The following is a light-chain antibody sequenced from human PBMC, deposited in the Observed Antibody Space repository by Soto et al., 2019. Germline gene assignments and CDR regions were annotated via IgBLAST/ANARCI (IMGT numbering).Light chain of an antibody. CDR1: QSVASSS. V-gene: IGKV3-20*01. CDR2: GAS. CDR3: QRYGSSPLA. Sequence: EIVLTQSPGALSLSPGERATLSCRASQSVASSSLAWYQQKPGQAPSLLMYGASSRATGIPDRFSGSASGTEFTLTTSRLEPEDFAMYYCQRYGSSPLAFGRGTKVDLK. J-gene: IGKJ3*01.